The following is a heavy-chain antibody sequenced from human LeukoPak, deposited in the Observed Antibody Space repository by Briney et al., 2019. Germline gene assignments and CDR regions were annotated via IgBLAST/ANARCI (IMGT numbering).Heavy chain of an antibody. J-gene: IGHJ4*02. Sequence: ATVKVSCKASGYTFTGYYMHWVRQAPGQGLEWMGWINPNSGGTNYAQKFQGRVTMTRDTSISTAYMELSRLRSDDTAVYYCARGQRFLEWLFPDYWGQGTLATVSS. D-gene: IGHD3-3*01. CDR1: GYTFTGYY. CDR2: INPNSGGT. V-gene: IGHV1-2*02. CDR3: ARGQRFLEWLFPDY.